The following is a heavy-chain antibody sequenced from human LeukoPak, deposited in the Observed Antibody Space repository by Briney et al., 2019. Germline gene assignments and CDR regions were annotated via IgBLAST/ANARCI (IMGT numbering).Heavy chain of an antibody. D-gene: IGHD4-17*01. CDR1: GYTVTTYW. Sequence: GESLKIWCQACGYTVTTYWIGWLLQMPCKDLELMVIIYPGDSDTRYSPSFQGQVTISADKSISTAYLQWSSLRASDTAMYYCARSPPRHTVTTSWYFDYWGQGTLVTVSS. V-gene: IGHV5-51*01. CDR2: IYPGDSDT. J-gene: IGHJ4*02. CDR3: ARSPPRHTVTTSWYFDY.